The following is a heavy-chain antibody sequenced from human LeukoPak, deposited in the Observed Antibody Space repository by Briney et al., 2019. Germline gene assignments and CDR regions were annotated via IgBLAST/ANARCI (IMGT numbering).Heavy chain of an antibody. D-gene: IGHD3-3*01. CDR2: SNHSGST. CDR1: GGSFSGYY. CDR3: ARGDYDFWSGYSPNYYFDY. Sequence: SETLSLTCAVYGGSFSGYYWSLIRRPPGKGLEWIGKSNHSGSTNYNPSLKSRVTISVDTSKNQFSLKLSSVTAADTAVYYCARGDYDFWSGYSPNYYFDYWGQGTLVTVSS. J-gene: IGHJ4*02. V-gene: IGHV4-34*01.